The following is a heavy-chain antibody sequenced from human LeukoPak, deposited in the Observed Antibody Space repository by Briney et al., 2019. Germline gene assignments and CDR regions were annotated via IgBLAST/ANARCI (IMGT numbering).Heavy chain of an antibody. D-gene: IGHD3-22*01. Sequence: SETLSLTCAVYGGSFSGYYWSWIRQPPGKGLEWIGYIYYSGSTNYNPSLKSRVTISVDTSKNQFSLKLSSVTAADTAVYYCARNYYDSSGYYYHAFDIWGQGTMVTVSS. J-gene: IGHJ3*02. V-gene: IGHV4-59*01. CDR2: IYYSGST. CDR3: ARNYYDSSGYYYHAFDI. CDR1: GGSFSGYY.